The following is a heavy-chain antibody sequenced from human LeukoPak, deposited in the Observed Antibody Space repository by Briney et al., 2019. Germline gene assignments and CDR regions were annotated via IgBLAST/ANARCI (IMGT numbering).Heavy chain of an antibody. D-gene: IGHD4-17*01. J-gene: IGHJ4*02. Sequence: SVKVSCKASGGAFSSYAISWVRQAPGQGLEWMGRIIPIFGIANYAQKFQGRVTITADKSTSTAYMELSSLRSEDTAVYYCARINDYGDYGSDYWGQGTLVTVSS. V-gene: IGHV1-69*04. CDR2: IIPIFGIA. CDR3: ARINDYGDYGSDY. CDR1: GGAFSSYA.